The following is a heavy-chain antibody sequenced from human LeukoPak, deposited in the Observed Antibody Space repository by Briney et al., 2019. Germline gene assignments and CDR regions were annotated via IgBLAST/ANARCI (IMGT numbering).Heavy chain of an antibody. CDR1: GYSISSGYY. V-gene: IGHV4-38-2*02. CDR2: VYHSGNT. CDR3: ASEADY. Sequence: PSETLSLTCTVSGYSISSGYYWGWIRQPPGKGLEWIGSVYHSGNTYQNPSLKSRVTISVDTSKNQFSLKLSSVTAADTAVYYCASEADYWGQGTLVTVSS. J-gene: IGHJ4*02.